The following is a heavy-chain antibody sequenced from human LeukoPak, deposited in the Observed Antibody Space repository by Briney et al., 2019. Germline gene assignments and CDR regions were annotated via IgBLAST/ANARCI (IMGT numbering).Heavy chain of an antibody. CDR3: ARELGYVFARNPHGGMDV. V-gene: IGHV1-18*04. Sequence: EASVKVSCKASGYTFTGYYMHWVRQAPGQGLEWMGWISAYNGNTNYAQKLQGRVTMTTDTSTSTAYMELRSLRSDDTGVYYCARELGYVFARNPHGGMDVWGQGTTVTVSS. J-gene: IGHJ6*02. CDR2: ISAYNGNT. D-gene: IGHD1-14*01. CDR1: GYTFTGYY.